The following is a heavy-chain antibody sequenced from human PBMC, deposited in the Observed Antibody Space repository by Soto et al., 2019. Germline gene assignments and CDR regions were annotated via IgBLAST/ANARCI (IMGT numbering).Heavy chain of an antibody. CDR3: AREILSDGAYPDY. J-gene: IGHJ4*02. CDR2: ISSRSSYI. D-gene: IGHD3-16*01. V-gene: IGHV3-21*06. CDR1: EFIFSECT. Sequence: PGGSLRLSCAASEFIFSECTMNWVRQAPGKGLEWISSISSRSSYIYYAQSVKGRFTISRDNAKNTLYLHMSSLRADDTALYYCAREILSDGAYPDYWGQGTLVTVS.